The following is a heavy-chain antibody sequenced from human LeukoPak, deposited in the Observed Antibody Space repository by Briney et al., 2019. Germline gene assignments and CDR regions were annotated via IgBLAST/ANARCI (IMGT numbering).Heavy chain of an antibody. J-gene: IGHJ4*02. D-gene: IGHD1-26*01. Sequence: GGSLRLSCVVSGLTFSWSTMTWVRQAPGKGPEWVAKMKEDGTEIHYVDSVKGRFTISRDNAKNSLYLQMNSLRVEDTAVYYCATGGAPGGRFENWGQGMLVTVSS. CDR1: GLTFSWST. V-gene: IGHV3-7*01. CDR3: ATGGAPGGRFEN. CDR2: MKEDGTEI.